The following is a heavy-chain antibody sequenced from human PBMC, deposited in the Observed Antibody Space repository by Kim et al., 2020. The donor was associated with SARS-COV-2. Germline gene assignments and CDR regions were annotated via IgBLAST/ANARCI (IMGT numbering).Heavy chain of an antibody. D-gene: IGHD3-22*01. CDR2: IYYSGST. J-gene: IGHJ3*02. Sequence: SETLSLTCTVSGGSISSGGYYWSWIRQHPGKGLEWIGYIYYSGSTYYNPSLKSRVTISVDTSKNQFSLKLSSVTAADTAVYYCAKSVEYYYDSSGYSSAFDIWGQGTMVTVSS. CDR1: GGSISSGGYY. V-gene: IGHV4-31*03. CDR3: AKSVEYYYDSSGYSSAFDI.